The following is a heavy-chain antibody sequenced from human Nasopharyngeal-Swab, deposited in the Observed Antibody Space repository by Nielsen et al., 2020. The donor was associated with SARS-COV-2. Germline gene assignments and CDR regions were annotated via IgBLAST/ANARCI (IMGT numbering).Heavy chain of an antibody. CDR2: IYPDHSGT. D-gene: IGHD2/OR15-2a*01. CDR3: ARNMGYFHTSIWLDP. J-gene: IGHJ5*02. CDR1: GYDFAGYW. Sequence: GESLKTSCKTSGYDFAGYWIAWVRQKPGQGLEWMGIIYPDHSGTKYSPSFRGQVTFSVDKSISTAYFQWSNLEASDTAMYYCARNMGYFHTSIWLDPWGQGTLVTVSS. V-gene: IGHV5-51*01.